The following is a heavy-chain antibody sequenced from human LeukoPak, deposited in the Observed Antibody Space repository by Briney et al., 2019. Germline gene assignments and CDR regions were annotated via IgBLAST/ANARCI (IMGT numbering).Heavy chain of an antibody. CDR3: ARWGLYYYYMDV. J-gene: IGHJ6*03. Sequence: SETLSLTCTVSGGSINSYCWSWIRQPAGKGLEWIGRIYSSGSTNYNPSLKSRVTISVDTSKNQFSLKLSSVTAADTAVYYCARWGLYYYYMDVWGKGTTVTVSS. CDR2: IYSSGST. CDR1: GGSINSYC. V-gene: IGHV4-4*07. D-gene: IGHD3-16*01.